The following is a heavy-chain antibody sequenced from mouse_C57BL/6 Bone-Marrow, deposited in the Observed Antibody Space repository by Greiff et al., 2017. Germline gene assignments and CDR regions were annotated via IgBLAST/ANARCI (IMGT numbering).Heavy chain of an antibody. CDR2: INYDGSST. D-gene: IGHD1-2*01. Sequence: EVKLMESEGGLVQPGSSMKLSCTASGFTFSDYYMAWVRQVPEKGLEWVANINYDGSSTYYLDSLKSRFIISRDNAKNILYLQMSSLKSEDTATYYCARGATAFDYWGQGTTLTVSS. V-gene: IGHV5-16*01. CDR3: ARGATAFDY. CDR1: GFTFSDYY. J-gene: IGHJ2*01.